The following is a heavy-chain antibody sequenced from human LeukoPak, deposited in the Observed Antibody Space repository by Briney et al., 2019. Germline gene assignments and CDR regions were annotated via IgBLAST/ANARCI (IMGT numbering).Heavy chain of an antibody. J-gene: IGHJ4*02. Sequence: SVKVSCKASGGTFSSYAISWVRQAPGQGLEWMGGIIPIFGTANYAQKFQGRVTITADKSTSTAYMELSSLRSEDTAVYYCARGRGTMVRGVIWNFFDYWGQGTLVTVSS. D-gene: IGHD3-10*01. CDR1: GGTFSSYA. V-gene: IGHV1-69*06. CDR3: ARGRGTMVRGVIWNFFDY. CDR2: IIPIFGTA.